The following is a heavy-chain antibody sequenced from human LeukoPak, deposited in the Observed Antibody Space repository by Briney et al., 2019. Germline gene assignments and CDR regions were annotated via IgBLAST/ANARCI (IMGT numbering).Heavy chain of an antibody. CDR1: GFTFSKFP. J-gene: IGHJ3*02. V-gene: IGHV3-23*01. Sequence: GGSLRLTCAASGFTFSKFPMGWVRQAPGMGLEWVSAISASGDVTFYADSLRSRFTISRDNSKSTLYLQMNGLRGEDTAIFYCAKSLFTSATGTGRAFHIWGQGTRVTVSS. D-gene: IGHD1-1*01. CDR2: ISASGDVT. CDR3: AKSLFTSATGTGRAFHI.